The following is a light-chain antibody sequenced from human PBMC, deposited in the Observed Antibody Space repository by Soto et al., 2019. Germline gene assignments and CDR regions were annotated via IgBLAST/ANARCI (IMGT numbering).Light chain of an antibody. CDR2: DAS. V-gene: IGKV3-15*01. CDR3: QQYNYF. J-gene: IGKJ4*01. Sequence: EIVMTQSPATLSVSPGERATLSCRASQSISTNLAWFQQKSGQAPRLLIYDASTRATGIPARFSGSGSGTEFTLNISSLQSEDFAVYYCQQYNYFFGGGTKVEIK. CDR1: QSISTN.